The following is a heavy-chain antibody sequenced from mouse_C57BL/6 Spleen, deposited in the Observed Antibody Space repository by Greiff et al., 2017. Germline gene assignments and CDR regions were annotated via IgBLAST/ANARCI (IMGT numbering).Heavy chain of an antibody. CDR3: ARKGLIYDGSENYFDY. CDR2: IYPGDGDT. D-gene: IGHD2-3*01. Sequence: QVQLQQSGAELVKPGASVKISCKASGYAFSSYWMNWVKQRPGKGLEWIGQIYPGDGDTNYNGKFKGKATLTADKSSSTAYMQLSSLTSEDSAVYFCARKGLIYDGSENYFDYWGQGTTLTGSS. J-gene: IGHJ2*01. V-gene: IGHV1-80*01. CDR1: GYAFSSYW.